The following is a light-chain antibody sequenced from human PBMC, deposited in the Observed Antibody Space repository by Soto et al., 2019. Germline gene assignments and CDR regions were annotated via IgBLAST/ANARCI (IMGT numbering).Light chain of an antibody. CDR3: GSYTSTDTPFV. Sequence: QSVLAQPSSVSGSPGQSITISCTGTSTDVGGYNYVSWYQHHPGKGPKLIIYEVNNRPSGVSDRFSGSKSGNKASLTTSNLEAEDESDYYCGSYTSTDTPFVFGTGTKVTVL. CDR2: EVN. V-gene: IGLV2-14*01. CDR1: STDVGGYNY. J-gene: IGLJ1*01.